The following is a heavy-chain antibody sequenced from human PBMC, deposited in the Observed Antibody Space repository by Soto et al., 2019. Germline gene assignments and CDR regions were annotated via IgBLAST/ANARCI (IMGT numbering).Heavy chain of an antibody. Sequence: QVTLKESGPVLVKPTETLTLTCTVSGFSLCNTRMGVSWIRQPPGKALEWLAHIFSNDEKSYSTSLKSRLTISKDTSKSQVVLSMTNMDPVDTATYYCTRIEKGSATYTWGQGTLVTVSS. CDR3: TRIEKGSATYT. CDR1: GFSLCNTRMG. J-gene: IGHJ5*02. V-gene: IGHV2-26*01. D-gene: IGHD3-10*01. CDR2: IFSNDEK.